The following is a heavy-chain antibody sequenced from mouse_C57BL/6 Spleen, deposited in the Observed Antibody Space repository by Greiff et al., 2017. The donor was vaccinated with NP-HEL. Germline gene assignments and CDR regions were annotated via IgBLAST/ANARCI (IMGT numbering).Heavy chain of an antibody. D-gene: IGHD3-2*02. CDR1: GFTFSSYA. CDR3: ARNRSSGYYAMDY. CDR2: ISAGGSYT. J-gene: IGHJ4*01. Sequence: EVKLVESGGGLVKPGGSLKLSCAASGFTFSSYAMSWVRQTPEKRLEWVATISAGGSYTYYPDNVKGRFTISRDNAKNNLYLQMSHLKSEDTAMYYCARNRSSGYYAMDYWGQGTSVTVSS. V-gene: IGHV5-4*03.